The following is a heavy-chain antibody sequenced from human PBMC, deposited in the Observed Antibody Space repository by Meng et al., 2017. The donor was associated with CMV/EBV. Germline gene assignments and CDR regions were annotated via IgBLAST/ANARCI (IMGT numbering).Heavy chain of an antibody. CDR3: ARGGY. V-gene: IGHV3-21*01. CDR2: NSSSSSVI. Sequence: RVVSGGCLVKPGVCLRLFCAASGFTFSGYSVNWVRLSAGKGLEWVLSNSSSSSVIYYADSVKGRFTTSRDNAKYSLYLQMNSLRAEDTAVYYCARGGYWGQGTLVTVSS. CDR1: GFTFSGYS. J-gene: IGHJ4*02.